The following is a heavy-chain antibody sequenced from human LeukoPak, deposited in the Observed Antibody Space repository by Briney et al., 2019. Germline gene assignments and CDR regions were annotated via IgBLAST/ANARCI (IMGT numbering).Heavy chain of an antibody. D-gene: IGHD6-19*01. V-gene: IGHV3-30*14. CDR2: ISYNVSYK. J-gene: IGHJ4*02. Sequence: GGSLRLSCTGSGFTFSTFPLHWVRQAPGKGLEWVAFISYNVSYKDYPDSVRGRFTISRDTSKNTLYLQMNSLRAEDTAVYYCATWPGGWYGEDSWGQGTLVTVSS. CDR3: ATWPGGWYGEDS. CDR1: GFTFSTFP.